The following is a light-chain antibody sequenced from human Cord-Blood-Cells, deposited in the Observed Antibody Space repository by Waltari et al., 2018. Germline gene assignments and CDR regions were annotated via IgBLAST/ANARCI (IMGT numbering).Light chain of an antibody. Sequence: QSALPPHPPLSGSPAQSSTIPCPGTTSNVGGYNFSSCYQQHPGKAPKLMIYEGSKRPSGVSNRFSGSKSGNTASLTISGLQAEDEADYYCCSYAGSSTWVFGGGTKLTVL. CDR1: TSNVGGYNF. CDR2: EGS. CDR3: CSYAGSSTWV. V-gene: IGLV2-23*01. J-gene: IGLJ3*02.